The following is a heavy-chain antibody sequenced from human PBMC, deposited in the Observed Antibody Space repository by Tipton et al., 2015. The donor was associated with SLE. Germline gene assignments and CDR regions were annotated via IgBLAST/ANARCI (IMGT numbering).Heavy chain of an antibody. J-gene: IGHJ4*02. Sequence: TLSLTCSVSGVSICTSRYYWGWIRQSPGQGLEWVGSLYAGGSTYFHPSLKSRASISADASKNQFSLKLSSVSAADTAVYYCARENNLGPDYWGQGTLVTVSS. D-gene: IGHD7-27*01. CDR3: ARENNLGPDY. CDR2: LYAGGST. CDR1: GVSICTSRYY. V-gene: IGHV4-39*02.